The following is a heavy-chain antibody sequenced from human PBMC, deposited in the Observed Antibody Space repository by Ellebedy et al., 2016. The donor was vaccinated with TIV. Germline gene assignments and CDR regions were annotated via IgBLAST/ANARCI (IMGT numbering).Heavy chain of an antibody. CDR2: TFYWSDWYH. D-gene: IGHD6-19*01. CDR1: GDIVSSNSAG. CDR3: ARDPGGWYSLSFDP. V-gene: IGHV6-1*01. J-gene: IGHJ5*02. Sequence: SETLSLTXALSGDIVSSNSAGWNWIRQSPSRGLEWLGRTFYWSDWYHDYAPSVQGRITIKSDTSKNHFSLQLNSVTHEDTAVYYCARDPGGWYSLSFDPWGQGTLVTVSS.